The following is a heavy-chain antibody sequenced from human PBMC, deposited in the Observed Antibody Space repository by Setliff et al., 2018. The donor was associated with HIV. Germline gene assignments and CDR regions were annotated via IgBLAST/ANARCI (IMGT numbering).Heavy chain of an antibody. CDR1: GYSFTSYG. Sequence: ASVKVSCKASGYSFTSYGITWVRQAPGQGLEWMGVINPAGGNSHYAQKFQGRLTITRDTSASTTYMELSSLRSEDTAMYHCARRGRFTGGYSYGSDYFEYWGQGTLVTVSS. V-gene: IGHV1-18*01. CDR3: ARRGRFTGGYSYGSDYFEY. D-gene: IGHD5-18*01. CDR2: INPAGGNS. J-gene: IGHJ4*02.